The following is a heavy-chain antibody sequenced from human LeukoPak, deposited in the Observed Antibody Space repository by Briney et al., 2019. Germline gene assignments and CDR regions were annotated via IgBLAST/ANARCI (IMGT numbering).Heavy chain of an antibody. CDR1: GGSISSYY. CDR2: IYYSGST. V-gene: IGHV4-59*12. Sequence: SETLSLTCTVSGGSISSYYWSWIRQPPGKGLEWIGYIYYSGSTYYNPSLKSRVTISVDTSKNQFSLKLSSVTAADTAVYYCAREAGYCSGGSCPWGQGTLVTVSS. D-gene: IGHD2-15*01. J-gene: IGHJ5*02. CDR3: AREAGYCSGGSCP.